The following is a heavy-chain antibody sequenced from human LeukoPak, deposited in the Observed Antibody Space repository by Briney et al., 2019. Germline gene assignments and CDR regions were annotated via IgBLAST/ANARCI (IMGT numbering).Heavy chain of an antibody. CDR3: VKERPGKAYADF. Sequence: PGGSLRLSCAASGFTFSSYAMSWVRQAPGKGPEWVSAISGSGDKTYYADSVKGRFTISRDNSRFTVHLQMNSLRGEDTAVYYCVKERPGKAYADFWGQGTLVTVSS. D-gene: IGHD1-26*01. CDR2: ISGSGDKT. CDR1: GFTFSSYA. J-gene: IGHJ4*02. V-gene: IGHV3-23*01.